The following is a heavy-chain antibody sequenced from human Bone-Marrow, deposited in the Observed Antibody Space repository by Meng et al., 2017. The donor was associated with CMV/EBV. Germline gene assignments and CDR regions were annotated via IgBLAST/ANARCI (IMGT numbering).Heavy chain of an antibody. J-gene: IGHJ6*02. CDR3: ARMVPLGVMDV. Sequence: SETLSLTCTVSGGSISSYYWGWIRPLPGKGLGWIGYIYYRGSTNYNTSLKSRVTISVDTSKNQFSLKLSSVTAAETAVYYCARMVPLGVMDVWGQGTTVTVSS. V-gene: IGHV4-59*01. CDR1: GGSISSYY. CDR2: IYYRGST. D-gene: IGHD3-10*01.